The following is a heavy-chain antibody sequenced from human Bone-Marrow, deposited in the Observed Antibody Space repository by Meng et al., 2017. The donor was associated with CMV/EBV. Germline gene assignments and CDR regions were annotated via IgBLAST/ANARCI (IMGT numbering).Heavy chain of an antibody. J-gene: IGHJ5*02. CDR3: ARATNWNDWFDP. V-gene: IGHV1-18*01. D-gene: IGHD1-1*01. CDR2: ISAYNGNT. Sequence: SCKASGYTCTSYGISWVRQAPGQGLEWMGWISAYNGNTNYAQKLQGRVTMTTDTSTSTAYMELRSLRSDDTAVYYCARATNWNDWFDPWGQGTLVTVSS. CDR1: GYTCTSYG.